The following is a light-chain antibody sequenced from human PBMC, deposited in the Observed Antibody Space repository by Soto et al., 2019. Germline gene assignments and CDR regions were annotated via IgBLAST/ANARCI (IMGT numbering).Light chain of an antibody. CDR2: PIS. V-gene: IGKV1-39*01. CDR3: QQSYSTPYT. J-gene: IGKJ2*01. Sequence: IQMTQSPSSLSASVGDRVTITCRASQRIITYLNWYQQKPGKAPKLLISPISTLQRGVPSRFSGSGSGTDITRTITGLQHEDFATYYCQQSYSTPYTFGQGTKLEIK. CDR1: QRIITY.